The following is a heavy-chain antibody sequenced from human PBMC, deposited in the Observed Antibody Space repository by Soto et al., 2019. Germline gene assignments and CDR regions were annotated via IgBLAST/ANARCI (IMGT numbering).Heavy chain of an antibody. D-gene: IGHD6-6*01. J-gene: IGHJ5*02. CDR3: ARHGQLALFDQ. CDR1: GYSFPSYW. CDR2: IDPSDSYI. V-gene: IGHV5-10-1*01. Sequence: GESLKISCQGSGYSFPSYWISWVRQMPGKGLRRMGRIDPSDSYINYSPSFEGHVNISIDKSINTAYLQWSSLKASDTAIYYCARHGQLALFDQWGQGTLVTVSS.